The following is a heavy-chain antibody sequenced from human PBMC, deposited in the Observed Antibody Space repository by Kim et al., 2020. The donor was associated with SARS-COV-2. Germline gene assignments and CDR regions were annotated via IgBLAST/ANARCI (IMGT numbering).Heavy chain of an antibody. V-gene: IGHV3-21*01. CDR1: GFTFSSYS. Sequence: GGSLRLSCAASGFTFSSYSMNWVRQAPGKGLEWVSSISSSSSYIYYADSVKGRFTISRDNAKNSLYLQMNSLRAEDTAVYYCARDEEWGGIAAAGTGFADYWGQGALVTVSS. J-gene: IGHJ4*02. D-gene: IGHD6-13*01. CDR3: ARDEEWGGIAAAGTGFADY. CDR2: ISSSSSYI.